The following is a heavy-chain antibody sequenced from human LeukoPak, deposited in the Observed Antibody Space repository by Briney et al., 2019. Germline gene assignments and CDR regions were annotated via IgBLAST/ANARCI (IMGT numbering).Heavy chain of an antibody. CDR1: GYTFTGYY. Sequence: GASVKVSCKASGYTFTGYYIHWVRQAPGDGLEWMGWINPNSGGTNYAQKFQGRVTMTRDTSISTAYMELSRLRSDDTAVYYCARGTYCGGDCIGNWGQGTLVIVSS. V-gene: IGHV1-2*02. CDR3: ARGTYCGGDCIGN. J-gene: IGHJ4*02. CDR2: INPNSGGT. D-gene: IGHD2-21*02.